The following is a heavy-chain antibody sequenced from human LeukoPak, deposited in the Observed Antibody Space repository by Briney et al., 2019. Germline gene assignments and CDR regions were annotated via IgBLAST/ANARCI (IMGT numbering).Heavy chain of an antibody. CDR2: ISSSSSYI. CDR3: ARDRLWQQLAPFDY. J-gene: IGHJ4*02. D-gene: IGHD6-13*01. V-gene: IGHV3-21*01. Sequence: GGSLRLSCAASGFTFSSYSMNWVRQAPGKGLEWVSSISSSSSYIYYADSVKGRFTISRDNAKNSLYLQMNSLRAEDTAVYYCARDRLWQQLAPFDYWGQGTLVTVSS. CDR1: GFTFSSYS.